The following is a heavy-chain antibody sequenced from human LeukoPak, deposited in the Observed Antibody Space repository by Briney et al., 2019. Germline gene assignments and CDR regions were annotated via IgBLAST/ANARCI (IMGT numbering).Heavy chain of an antibody. CDR2: ISDSGGS. Sequence: SETLSLTCSVSGGSVSSGISYWSWIRQPPGEGLEWIAYISDSGGSDYNPSLRGRVTISLDTSKNQFSLRLTSVTAADTAVYYCARRGSSSSSWSLTFDIWGQGTMVTVSS. CDR1: GGSVSSGISY. CDR3: ARRGSSSSSWSLTFDI. V-gene: IGHV4-61*01. D-gene: IGHD6-13*01. J-gene: IGHJ3*02.